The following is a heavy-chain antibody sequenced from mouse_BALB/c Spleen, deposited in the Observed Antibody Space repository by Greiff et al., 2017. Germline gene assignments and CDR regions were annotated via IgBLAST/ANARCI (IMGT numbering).Heavy chain of an antibody. D-gene: IGHD2-1*01. CDR1: GFNIKDTY. V-gene: IGHV14-3*02. CDR3: AREGNYGHMDY. J-gene: IGHJ4*01. Sequence: VHVKQSGAELVKPGASVKLSCTASGFNIKDTYMHWVKQRPEQGLEWIGRIDPANGNTKYDPKFQGKATITADTSSNTAYLQLSSLTSEDTAVYYCAREGNYGHMDYWGQGTSVTVSS. CDR2: IDPANGNT.